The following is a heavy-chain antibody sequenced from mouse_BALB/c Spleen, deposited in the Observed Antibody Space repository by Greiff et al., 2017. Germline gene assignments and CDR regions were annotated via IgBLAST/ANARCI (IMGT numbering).Heavy chain of an antibody. Sequence: EVKLQESGPSLVKPSQTLSLTCSVTGDSITSGYWNWIRKFPGNKLEYMGYISYSGSTYYNPSLKSRISITRDTSKNQYYLQLNSVTTEDTATYYCARSYGNYLYAMDYWGQGTSVTVSS. CDR3: ARSYGNYLYAMDY. CDR1: GDSITSGY. D-gene: IGHD2-1*01. CDR2: ISYSGST. V-gene: IGHV3-8*02. J-gene: IGHJ4*01.